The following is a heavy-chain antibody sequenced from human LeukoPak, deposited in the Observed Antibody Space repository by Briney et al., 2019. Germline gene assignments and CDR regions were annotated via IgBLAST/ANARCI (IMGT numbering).Heavy chain of an antibody. CDR1: GGSVSDYY. V-gene: IGHV4-59*02. CDR3: ARAGRWFGELNWFDP. D-gene: IGHD3-10*01. J-gene: IGHJ5*02. Sequence: KASETLSLTCTISGGSVSDYYWSWIRQSPGKGLEWIGYIYHTGSTSYSPSLKSRVTISVDTSKNQFSLKLSSVTAADTAVYYCARAGRWFGELNWFDPWGQGTLVTVSS. CDR2: IYHTGST.